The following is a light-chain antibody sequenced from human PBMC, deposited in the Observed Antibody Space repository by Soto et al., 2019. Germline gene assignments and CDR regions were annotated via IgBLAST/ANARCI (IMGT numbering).Light chain of an antibody. CDR3: QQYDNWPAMYT. CDR2: GAS. J-gene: IGKJ2*01. CDR1: QSVSSK. V-gene: IGKV3-15*01. Sequence: EIVMTQSPATLSVSPGERATLSCRASQSVSSKLAWYQQKPGQAPRLLILGASTRATGIPARFSGSGSGTEFTLTISSLQSEDFAIYYCQQYDNWPAMYTFGQGTKLEIK.